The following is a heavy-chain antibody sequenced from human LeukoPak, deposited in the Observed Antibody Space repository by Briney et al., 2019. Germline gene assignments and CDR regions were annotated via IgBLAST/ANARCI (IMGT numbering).Heavy chain of an antibody. V-gene: IGHV3-23*01. CDR2: ISGSGGST. Sequence: ARGSLRLSCAASGFTFSNYGMSWVRQGPGPGLEWVSTISGSGGSTYFADSVKGRVTISRDNAKNTLYLQMNSLRTEYTAVYYCAKDLQQLWLKDYWGQGTLVTVSS. J-gene: IGHJ4*02. CDR1: GFTFSNYG. CDR3: AKDLQQLWLKDY. D-gene: IGHD5-18*01.